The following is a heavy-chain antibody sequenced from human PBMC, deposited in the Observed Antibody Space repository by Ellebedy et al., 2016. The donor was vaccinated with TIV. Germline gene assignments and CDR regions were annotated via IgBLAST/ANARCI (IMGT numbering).Heavy chain of an antibody. Sequence: ASVKVSCXASGYTFTSYDINWVRQATGQGLEWMGWMNPNSGNTGYAQKFQGRVTMTRNTSISTAYMELRSLRSDDTAVYYCARGYCSGGSCYLDYWGQGTLVTVSS. V-gene: IGHV1-8*01. CDR3: ARGYCSGGSCYLDY. D-gene: IGHD2-15*01. CDR1: GYTFTSYD. J-gene: IGHJ4*02. CDR2: MNPNSGNT.